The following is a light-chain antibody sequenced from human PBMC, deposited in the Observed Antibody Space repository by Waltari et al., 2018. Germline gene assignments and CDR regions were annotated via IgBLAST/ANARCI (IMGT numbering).Light chain of an antibody. CDR3: SSYTTSNTWV. CDR1: RRYVGVHNY. CDR2: AVN. J-gene: IGLJ3*02. Sequence: QSALTHPAPVSGSPGQSITTSCTETRRYVGVHNYASWYQQHPGKAPKLMIYAVNKRPSGVSDRFSGSRSGNTASLTISGLQAEDEADYYCSSYTTSNTWVFGGGTKLTVL. V-gene: IGLV2-14*03.